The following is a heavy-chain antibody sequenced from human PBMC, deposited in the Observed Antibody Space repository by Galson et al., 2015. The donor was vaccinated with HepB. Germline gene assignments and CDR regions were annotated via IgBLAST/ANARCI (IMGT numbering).Heavy chain of an antibody. V-gene: IGHV1-46*01. D-gene: IGHD2-15*01. Sequence: SVKVSCKASGYTFTSYYMHWVRQAPGQGLEWMGIINPSGSSTSYAQKFQGRVTMTRDTSTSTVYMELSSLRSEDTAVYYCARREIGHCSGGSCYQGFDYWGQGTLVTVSS. CDR3: ARREIGHCSGGSCYQGFDY. J-gene: IGHJ4*02. CDR2: INPSGSST. CDR1: GYTFTSYY.